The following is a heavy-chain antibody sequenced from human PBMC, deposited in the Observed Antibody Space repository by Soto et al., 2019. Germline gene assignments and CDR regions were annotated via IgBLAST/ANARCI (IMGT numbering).Heavy chain of an antibody. D-gene: IGHD3-3*01. CDR1: GDTYPSYD. V-gene: IGHV1-8*01. J-gene: IGHJ6*02. CDR2: MDPNSLKT. CDR3: ARGTYYDFWRGYSPPAYGMDV. Sequence: GASVKVCFKAAGDTYPSYDLHWLRQSTRQVLVWMWWMDPNSLKTVYAHNFHGGVTITSSTSISTAYMELSSLRSEDTAVYYCARGTYYDFWRGYSPPAYGMDVWGQGTTVTVSS.